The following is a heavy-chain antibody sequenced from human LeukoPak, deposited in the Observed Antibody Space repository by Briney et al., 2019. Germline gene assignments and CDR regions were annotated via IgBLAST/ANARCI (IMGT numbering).Heavy chain of an antibody. Sequence: SETLSLTCTVSGGSISSYYWSWIRQPPGKGLEWIGYIYYSGSTNYNPSLKSRVTISVDTSKNQFSLKLSSVTAADTAVYNCARVMVREVIPWFDPWGQGTLVTVSS. CDR2: IYYSGST. D-gene: IGHD3-10*01. V-gene: IGHV4-59*01. CDR3: ARVMVREVIPWFDP. CDR1: GGSISSYY. J-gene: IGHJ5*02.